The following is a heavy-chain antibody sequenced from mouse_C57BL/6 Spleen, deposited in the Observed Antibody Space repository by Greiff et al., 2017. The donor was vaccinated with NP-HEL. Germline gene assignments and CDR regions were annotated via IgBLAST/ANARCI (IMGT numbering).Heavy chain of an antibody. CDR2: IRNKANGYTT. J-gene: IGHJ4*01. Sequence: EVKLVESGGGLVQPGGSLSLSCAASGFTFTDYYMSWVRQPPGKALEWLGFIRNKANGYTTEYSASVKGRFTISRDNSQSILYLQMKALRAEDSATYYCARSGTTVVMDYWGQGTSVTVSS. V-gene: IGHV7-3*01. D-gene: IGHD1-1*01. CDR3: ARSGTTVVMDY. CDR1: GFTFTDYY.